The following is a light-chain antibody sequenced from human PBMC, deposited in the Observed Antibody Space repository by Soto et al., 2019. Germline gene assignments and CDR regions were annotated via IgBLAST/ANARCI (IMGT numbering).Light chain of an antibody. V-gene: IGLV2-8*01. CDR1: SSDVGGYNY. CDR2: DVS. CDR3: SSYAGSNIVV. Sequence: QSALTQPPSASGSPGQSVTISCTGSSSDVGGYNYVSWYQQHPGKTPKLMIYDVSKRPSGVPDRFSGSKSGNTAYLNVSGLQAEDEADYFCSSYAGSNIVVFGGGTKLTVL. J-gene: IGLJ2*01.